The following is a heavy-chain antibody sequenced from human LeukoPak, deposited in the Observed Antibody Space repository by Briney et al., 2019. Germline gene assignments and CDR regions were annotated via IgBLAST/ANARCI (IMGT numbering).Heavy chain of an antibody. V-gene: IGHV3-23*05. CDR3: AKFEGATIPGWFNDY. CDR1: EFIFSDYA. J-gene: IGHJ4*02. CDR2: IDKTTYPT. D-gene: IGHD6-19*01. Sequence: PVGSLRLSCAASEFIFSDYAMGWVRQAPGKGLKWVSTIDKTTYPTFYADSVKGRFTISRDNSKNTLYLQMNSLRTEDTAVYFCAKFEGATIPGWFNDYWGQGILVTVSS.